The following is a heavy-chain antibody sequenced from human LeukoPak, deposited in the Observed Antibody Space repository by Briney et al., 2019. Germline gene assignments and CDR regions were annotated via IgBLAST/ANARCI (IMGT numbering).Heavy chain of an antibody. CDR3: ARSFYYDSSGRWFDP. CDR2: INPNSGGT. J-gene: IGHJ5*02. CDR1: GYTFTGYY. D-gene: IGHD3-22*01. Sequence: ASVKVSCKASGYTFTGYYMHWVRQAPGQGLEWMGWINPNSGGTNYAQKFQGRVTMTRDTSISTAYMELSRLRSDDTAVYYCARSFYYDSSGRWFDPWGQGTLVAVSS. V-gene: IGHV1-2*02.